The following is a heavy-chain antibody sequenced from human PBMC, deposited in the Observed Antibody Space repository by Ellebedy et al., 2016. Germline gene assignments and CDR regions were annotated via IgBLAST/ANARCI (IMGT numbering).Heavy chain of an antibody. D-gene: IGHD1-1*01. J-gene: IGHJ3*01. Sequence: KSRVTMSVDTSKSQISLRLTSVTAADTAVYYCAKWNVDWYAFDVWGQGTLVTVSS. CDR3: AKWNVDWYAFDV. V-gene: IGHV4-4*06.